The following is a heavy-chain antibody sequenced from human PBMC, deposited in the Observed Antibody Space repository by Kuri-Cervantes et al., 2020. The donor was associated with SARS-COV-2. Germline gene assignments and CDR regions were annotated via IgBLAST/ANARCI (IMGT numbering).Heavy chain of an antibody. J-gene: IGHJ4*02. CDR1: GYTFTSYG. Sequence: ASVKVSCKASGYTFTSYGISWVRQAPGQGLEWMGWISAYNGNTNYAQKLQGRVTMTTDTSTSTAYMELRSLSSDDTAVYYCARKFWSGYLLDYWGQGTLVTVSS. CDR2: ISAYNGNT. D-gene: IGHD3-3*01. V-gene: IGHV1-18*01. CDR3: ARKFWSGYLLDY.